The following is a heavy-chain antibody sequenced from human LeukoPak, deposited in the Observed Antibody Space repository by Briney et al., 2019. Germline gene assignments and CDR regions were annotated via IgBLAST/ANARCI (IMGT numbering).Heavy chain of an antibody. CDR2: IYTGGNT. Sequence: GGSLRLSCAASGFTVDSNYLSWVRQAPGKGLEWVSTIYTGGNTYYAASVKGRFTISRDFSKNTVFLHMNSLRAEDTAVYYCAREAVAGHIDYWGQGTLVTVSS. CDR1: GFTVDSNY. J-gene: IGHJ4*02. D-gene: IGHD6-19*01. CDR3: AREAVAGHIDY. V-gene: IGHV3-53*01.